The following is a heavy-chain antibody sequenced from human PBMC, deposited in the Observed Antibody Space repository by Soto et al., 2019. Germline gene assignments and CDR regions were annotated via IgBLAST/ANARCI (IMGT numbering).Heavy chain of an antibody. V-gene: IGHV4-59*08. J-gene: IGHJ6*02. Sequence: VPLQQSGPGLVKPSATLSLTCSVSSGPTSSHNWGWIRQTPGRGMEWIGYVYSTGGTSYTPSLHRRVTISADTSTSRLSLTLTSVTAADTAVYYCVRQGIGNLHGLVDVWGQWTTVRVSS. CDR1: SGPTSSHN. CDR3: VRQGIGNLHGLVDV. CDR2: VYSTGGT. D-gene: IGHD1-1*01.